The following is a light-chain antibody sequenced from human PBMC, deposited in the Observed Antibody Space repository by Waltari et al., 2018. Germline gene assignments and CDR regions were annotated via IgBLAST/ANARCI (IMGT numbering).Light chain of an antibody. V-gene: IGKV1-39*01. CDR1: QDIDRY. CDR2: AAS. Sequence: DVQVTQSPSSLSASVGDSVTITCRTSQDIDRYLIWYQQKPGNAPKLLIYAASYLQSGVPSRFSGSGSGTGFSLTISSLQPEDFAVYYCQQNYRTPTFGGGTKVEVK. CDR3: QQNYRTPT. J-gene: IGKJ4*01.